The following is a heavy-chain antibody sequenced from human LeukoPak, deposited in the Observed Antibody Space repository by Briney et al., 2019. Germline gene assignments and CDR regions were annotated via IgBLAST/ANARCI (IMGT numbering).Heavy chain of an antibody. CDR2: IYDRGST. CDR1: GGSISSYY. Sequence: SETLSLTCTVSGGSISSYYWSWIRQPPRKGLEWIGNIYDRGSTKYNPSLKSRVTISVDTSKNQFSLRLSSVTAADTAVYYCARGRTFDNWGQGTLVTVSS. CDR3: ARGRTFDN. V-gene: IGHV4-59*01. J-gene: IGHJ4*02.